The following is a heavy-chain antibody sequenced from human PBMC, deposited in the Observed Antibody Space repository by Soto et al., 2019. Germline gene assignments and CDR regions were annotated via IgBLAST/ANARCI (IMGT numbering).Heavy chain of an antibody. Sequence: QVQLVESGGGVVQPGRSQRLSCAASGFTFSSYAMHWVRQAPGKGLEWVAVISYDGSNKYYADSVKGRFTISRDNSKNTLYLQMNSLRAEDTTVYYCAREIERLLGCWGQGTLVTVSS. V-gene: IGHV3-30-3*01. CDR1: GFTFSSYA. CDR3: AREIERLLGC. CDR2: ISYDGSNK. J-gene: IGHJ4*02. D-gene: IGHD3-3*01.